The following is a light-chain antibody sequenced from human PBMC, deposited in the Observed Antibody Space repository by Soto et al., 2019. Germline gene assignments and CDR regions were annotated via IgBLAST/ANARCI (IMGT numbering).Light chain of an antibody. Sequence: QSALTQPASVSGSPGQSITISCTGTSSDVGGYNYVSWYQQPPGQAPKLMIYEVSNRPSGVSNRFSGSKSDNTASLTISGLQAEDEADYYCSSYTSSSTWVFGGGTKVTVL. CDR1: SSDVGGYNY. CDR3: SSYTSSSTWV. V-gene: IGLV2-14*01. CDR2: EVS. J-gene: IGLJ3*02.